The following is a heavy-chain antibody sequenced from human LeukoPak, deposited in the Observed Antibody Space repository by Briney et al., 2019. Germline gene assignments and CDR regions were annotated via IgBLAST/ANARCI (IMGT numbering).Heavy chain of an antibody. Sequence: SETLSLTCTVSGGSIRSFFWSWLRQPPGKPLEWLGHIYHTGSTNYNPSFKSRLTISVDTSKNQFSLKLSSVTAADTAVYYCARDPYTNGGFDYWGQGTLVTVSS. CDR1: GGSIRSFF. V-gene: IGHV4-59*12. D-gene: IGHD3-10*01. J-gene: IGHJ4*02. CDR3: ARDPYTNGGFDY. CDR2: IYHTGST.